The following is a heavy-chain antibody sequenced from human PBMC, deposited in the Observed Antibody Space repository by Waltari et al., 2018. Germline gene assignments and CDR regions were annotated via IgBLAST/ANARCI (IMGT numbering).Heavy chain of an antibody. J-gene: IGHJ3*02. D-gene: IGHD3-22*01. CDR3: ARSGRNYYDDSGYYSSTFDI. CDR2: IYYSGRT. Sequence: QVQVRESVPGLVKPSETLSLTCTVFGGPMSIYYWSWIRSPLGMGLEWMGYIYYSGRTNYNPSLKSRVTISADTLKNQFSLILNSVTAADTALYYCARSGRNYYDDSGYYSSTFDIWGQGTMVTVSS. CDR1: GGPMSIYY. V-gene: IGHV4-59*01.